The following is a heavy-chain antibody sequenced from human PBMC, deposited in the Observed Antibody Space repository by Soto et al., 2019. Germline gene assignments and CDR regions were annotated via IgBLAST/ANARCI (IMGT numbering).Heavy chain of an antibody. V-gene: IGHV1-69*12. D-gene: IGHD3-22*01. CDR1: GGTFSSYA. J-gene: IGHJ6*02. CDR3: VGHSSGVPGYYYGMDV. CDR2: IIPIFDTA. Sequence: QVQLVQSGAEVKKPGSSVKVSCKASGGTFSSYAISWVRQAPGQGLEWMGGIIPIFDTADYAQKFQGRVTITADESTNTAYMELSSLRSEDTAVYYCVGHSSGVPGYYYGMDVWGQGTTVTVSS.